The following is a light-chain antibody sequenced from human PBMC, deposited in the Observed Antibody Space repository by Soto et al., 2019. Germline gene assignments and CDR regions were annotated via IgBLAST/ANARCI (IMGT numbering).Light chain of an antibody. CDR2: DAS. Sequence: DIQKNQSPSTLAASVGDRVTITCRASQSISSWLAWYQLXSGKAPKLLIYDASNSATDIPARFSASGSGTDFTLTISSIEPEDFAVYYCQQRSHWPTFGQGTKVDIK. CDR3: QQRSHWPT. J-gene: IGKJ1*01. V-gene: IGKV1-5*01. CDR1: QSISSW.